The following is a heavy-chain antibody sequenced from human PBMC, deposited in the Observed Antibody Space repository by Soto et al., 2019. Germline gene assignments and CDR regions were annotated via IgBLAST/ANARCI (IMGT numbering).Heavy chain of an antibody. V-gene: IGHV5-51*01. D-gene: IGHD1-26*01. CDR2: IYPGDSDT. CDR1: GYSFTSYW. J-gene: IGHJ6*02. Sequence: RGESLKISCKGSGYSFTSYWIGWVRQMPGKGLEWMGIIYPGDSDTRYSPSFQGQVTISADKSISTAYLQWSSLKASDTAMYYCARSELPHYYYYGIDVWGQGTTVTVSS. CDR3: ARSELPHYYYYGIDV.